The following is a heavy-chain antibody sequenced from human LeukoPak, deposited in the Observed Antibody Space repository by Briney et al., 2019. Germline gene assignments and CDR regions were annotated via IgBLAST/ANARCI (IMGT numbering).Heavy chain of an antibody. J-gene: IGHJ5*02. Sequence: KTSETLSLTCTVSGGSVSSSSYYWSWIRQPPGKGLEWIGYIYYSGSTNYNPSLKSRVTISVDTSKNQFSLKLSSVTAADTAVYYCAGFPHVWMATKGAWFDPWGQGTLVTVSS. CDR3: AGFPHVWMATKGAWFDP. D-gene: IGHD5-24*01. V-gene: IGHV4-61*01. CDR2: IYYSGST. CDR1: GGSVSSSSYY.